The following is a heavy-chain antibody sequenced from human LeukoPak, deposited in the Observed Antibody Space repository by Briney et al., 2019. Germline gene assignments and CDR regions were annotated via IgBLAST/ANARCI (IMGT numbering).Heavy chain of an antibody. CDR2: ISYDGSNK. D-gene: IGHD6-13*01. J-gene: IGHJ4*02. V-gene: IGHV3-30-3*01. CDR1: GFTFSSYA. CDR3: ARAGGGAAAGYDY. Sequence: GGSLRLSCAASGFTFSSYAMHWVRQAPGKGLEWVAVISYDGSNKYYADSVKGRFTISRDNSKNTLYLQMSSLRAEDTAVYYCARAGGGAAAGYDYWGQGTLVTVSS.